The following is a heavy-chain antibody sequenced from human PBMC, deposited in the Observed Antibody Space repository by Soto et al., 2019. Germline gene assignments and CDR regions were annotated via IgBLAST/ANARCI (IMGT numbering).Heavy chain of an antibody. D-gene: IGHD6-19*01. CDR3: ARDRGVAPPVAGNTHYYYYMDV. V-gene: IGHV1-18*01. CDR1: GYSFTNYG. Sequence: QDQLVQSGAEVKKPGASVTVSCKASGYSFTNYGITWVRQAPGQGLEWLGWISAFNGNTHYAQKVQGRVIMTTDASTSTAYMELRSLRSDDTAVYYCARDRGVAPPVAGNTHYYYYMDVWGKGTTVTVSS. J-gene: IGHJ6*03. CDR2: ISAFNGNT.